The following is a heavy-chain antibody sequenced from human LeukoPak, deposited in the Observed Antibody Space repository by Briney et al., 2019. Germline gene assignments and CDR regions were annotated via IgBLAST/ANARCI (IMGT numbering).Heavy chain of an antibody. D-gene: IGHD1-26*01. CDR1: GFTFSSYS. CDR3: ARGPSGSLPAFDI. V-gene: IGHV3-21*01. Sequence: GSLRLSCAASGFTFSSYSLNWVRQAPGKGLGWVSSISSSSSYIYYADSVKGRFTISRDNAKNSLYLQMNSLRAEDTAVYYRARGPSGSLPAFDIWGQGTMVTVSS. J-gene: IGHJ3*02. CDR2: ISSSSSYI.